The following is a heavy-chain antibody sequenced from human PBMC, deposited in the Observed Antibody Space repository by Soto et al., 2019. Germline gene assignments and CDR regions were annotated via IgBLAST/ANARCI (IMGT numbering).Heavy chain of an antibody. V-gene: IGHV4-59*01. D-gene: IGHD4-17*01. CDR1: GGSISSYY. J-gene: IGHJ4*02. CDR3: ARANGDYGYFDY. Sequence: SETLSLTCTVSGGSISSYYWSWIRQPPGKGLEWIGYIYYSGSTNYNPSLKSRVTISVDTSKNQFSLKLSSVTAADTAVYYCARANGDYGYFDYWGQGTLVTVSS. CDR2: IYYSGST.